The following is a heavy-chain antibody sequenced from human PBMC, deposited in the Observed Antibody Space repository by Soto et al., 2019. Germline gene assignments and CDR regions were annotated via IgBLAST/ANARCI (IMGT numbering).Heavy chain of an antibody. J-gene: IGHJ5*02. CDR3: GSVRPSGYVLS. CDR1: GGSLSSYY. V-gene: IGHV4-59*13. D-gene: IGHD6-25*01. CDR2: VYFSGNT. Sequence: SETLSLTCTVSGGSLSSYYWTWIRQSPGKGLEWIGYVYFSGNTNYSPSLKGRVTISIDTSKNQFSLRLASVTAADTAFYYCGSVRPSGYVLSWGQGTLVTVSS.